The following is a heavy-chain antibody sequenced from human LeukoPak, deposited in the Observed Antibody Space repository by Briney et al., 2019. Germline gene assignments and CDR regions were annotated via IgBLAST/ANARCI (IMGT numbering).Heavy chain of an antibody. J-gene: IGHJ4*02. V-gene: IGHV4-39*01. CDR3: ARHYVATAIDY. CDR2: IYYSGST. Sequence: PSETLSLTCTVSGGSISSNSYSWGWIRQPPGKGLEWIGSIYYSGSTYYNPSLKSRVTISVDTSKNQFSLKLSSVTAADTAVYYCARHYVATAIDYWGQGTLVTVSS. CDR1: GGSISSNSYS. D-gene: IGHD5-18*01.